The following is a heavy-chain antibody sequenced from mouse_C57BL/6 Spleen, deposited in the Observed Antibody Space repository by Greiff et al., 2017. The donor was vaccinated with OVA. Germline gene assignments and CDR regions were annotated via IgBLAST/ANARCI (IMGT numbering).Heavy chain of an antibody. J-gene: IGHJ4*01. CDR1: GYTFTSYW. Sequence: QVQLQQPGAELVKPGASVKLSCKASGYTFTSYWMQWVKQRPGQGLEWIGAIDPSDSYTNYNQKFKGKATLTVDTSSSTAYMQLSSLTSEDSAVYYCARSGGNYDAMDYWGQGTSVTVSS. V-gene: IGHV1-50*01. CDR3: ARSGGNYDAMDY. CDR2: IDPSDSYT. D-gene: IGHD2-1*01.